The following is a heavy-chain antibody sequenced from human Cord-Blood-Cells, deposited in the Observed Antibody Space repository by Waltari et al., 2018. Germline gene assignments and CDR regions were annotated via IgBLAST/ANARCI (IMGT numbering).Heavy chain of an antibody. V-gene: IGHV3-7*01. CDR3: ARDSGYDYYFDY. J-gene: IGHJ4*02. Sequence: EVQLVESGGGLVQPGGSLRLSCAASGFTFSSYWMSWVRQAPGKGLEGVANIKQDGSGKDYVDFGKGRFTISRDSAKNSLYLQMNSLRAEDTAVYYCARDSGYDYYFDYWGQGTLVTVSS. D-gene: IGHD5-12*01. CDR2: IKQDGSGK. CDR1: GFTFSSYW.